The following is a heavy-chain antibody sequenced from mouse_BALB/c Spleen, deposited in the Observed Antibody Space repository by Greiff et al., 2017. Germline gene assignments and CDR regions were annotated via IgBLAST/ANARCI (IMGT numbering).Heavy chain of an antibody. V-gene: IGHV1S81*02. Sequence: VQLQQPGAELVKPGASVKLSCKASGYTFTSYWMHWVKQRPGQGLVWIGEINPSNGRTNYNEKFKRKATLTVDKSSSTAYMQLSSLTSEDSAVYFCARTANSEGDDWGEGTTLTVSS. CDR1: GYTFTSYW. CDR3: ARTANSEGDD. J-gene: IGHJ2*01. CDR2: INPSNGRT. D-gene: IGHD4-1*01.